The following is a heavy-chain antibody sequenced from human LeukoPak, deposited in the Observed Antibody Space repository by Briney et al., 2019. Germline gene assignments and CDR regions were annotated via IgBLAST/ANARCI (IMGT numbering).Heavy chain of an antibody. CDR1: GYRFTELS. CDR2: FDLVHGDT. V-gene: IGHV1-24*01. J-gene: IGHJ4*02. Sequence: HAALVKVSCKVSGYRFTELSRHWVRQAPGKGLEWLGGFDLVHGDTIYAQKFQGRVTMTEDTSTDTSYMELSSLGSEDTAVYFCTAGRAYSLLDFWGQGTLVIVSS. D-gene: IGHD5-18*01. CDR3: TAGRAYSLLDF.